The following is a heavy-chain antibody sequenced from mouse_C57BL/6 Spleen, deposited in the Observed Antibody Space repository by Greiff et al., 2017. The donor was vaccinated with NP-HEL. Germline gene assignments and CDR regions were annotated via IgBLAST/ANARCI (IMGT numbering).Heavy chain of an antibody. CDR1: GYTFTSYW. D-gene: IGHD1-1*01. CDR2: IDPSDSET. CDR3: ARSNTTVDAMDY. V-gene: IGHV1-52*01. J-gene: IGHJ4*01. Sequence: VQLQQPGAELVRPGSSVKLSCKASGYTFTSYWMHWVKQRPIQGLEWIGNIDPSDSETHYNQKFKDKATLTVDKSSSTAYMQLSSLTSEDSAVYYCARSNTTVDAMDYWGQGTSVTVSS.